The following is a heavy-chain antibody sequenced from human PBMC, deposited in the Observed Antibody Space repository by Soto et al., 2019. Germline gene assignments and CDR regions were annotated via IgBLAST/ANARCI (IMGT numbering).Heavy chain of an antibody. V-gene: IGHV4-30-2*01. CDR1: GGSISSGGYS. CDR3: AAGRATIRND. J-gene: IGHJ4*02. D-gene: IGHD5-12*01. CDR2: IYHSGST. Sequence: QLQLQESGSGLVKPSQTLSLTCAVSGGSISSGGYSWSWIRQPPGKGLEWIGYIYHSGSTYYNPSRKSRVTLSVDRSKNQFSLKLSSVTAADTAVYDCAAGRATIRNDWGQGTLVTVSS.